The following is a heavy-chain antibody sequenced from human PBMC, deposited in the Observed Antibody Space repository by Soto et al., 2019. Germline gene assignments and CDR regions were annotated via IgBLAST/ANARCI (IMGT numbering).Heavy chain of an antibody. CDR2: ISVDGQST. CDR3: ANVMILRFSDWSTLDDP. Sequence: GGSLGLACAASGFTFDIYAISGVRQAPGEGLEWVSAISVDGQSTFYADSVKGRFTISRDNSKNMVYMQMNSLRAEDTAVYYCANVMILRFSDWSTLDDPWGQGTLVTVSS. CDR1: GFTFDIYA. J-gene: IGHJ5*02. D-gene: IGHD3-3*01. V-gene: IGHV3-23*01.